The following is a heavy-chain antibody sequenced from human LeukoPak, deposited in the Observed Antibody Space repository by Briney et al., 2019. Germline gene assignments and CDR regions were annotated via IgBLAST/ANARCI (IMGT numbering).Heavy chain of an antibody. Sequence: SETLSLTCTVSGGSISSGDYYWSWIRQPPGKGLERIGYIYHSGSTYYNPSLKSRVTISVDTSKNQFSLKLSSVTAADTAVYYCARDPLYGSGEDAFDIWGQGTMVTVSS. CDR3: ARDPLYGSGEDAFDI. CDR2: IYHSGST. CDR1: GGSISSGDYY. V-gene: IGHV4-30-4*01. J-gene: IGHJ3*02. D-gene: IGHD3-10*01.